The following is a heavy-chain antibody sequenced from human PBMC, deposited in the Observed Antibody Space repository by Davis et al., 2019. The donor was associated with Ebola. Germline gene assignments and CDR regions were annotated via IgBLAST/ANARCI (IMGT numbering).Heavy chain of an antibody. D-gene: IGHD6-19*01. CDR3: AKDGYAIAVADY. CDR2: IYSGGAT. CDR1: GFSVSANY. J-gene: IGHJ4*02. V-gene: IGHV3-53*05. Sequence: GESLKISCAASGFSVSANYMNWVRQAPGKGLEWVSVIYSGGATYYTDSVKGRFTISRDNAKNSLYLQMNSLRAEDTAVYYCAKDGYAIAVADYWGQGTLVTVSS.